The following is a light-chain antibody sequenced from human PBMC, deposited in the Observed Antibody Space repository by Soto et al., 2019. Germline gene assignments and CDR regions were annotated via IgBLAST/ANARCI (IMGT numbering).Light chain of an antibody. CDR1: QTVNTNY. Sequence: EIVLTQSPGTLSLSPGEEATLSCRASQTVNTNYLAWYQQKAGQAPRLLIYGTSSRATGISDRFSGSGSGTDFTITISRLEPEDFAVYYCQQYVSSPRTFGQGTKVEIK. J-gene: IGKJ1*01. V-gene: IGKV3-20*01. CDR2: GTS. CDR3: QQYVSSPRT.